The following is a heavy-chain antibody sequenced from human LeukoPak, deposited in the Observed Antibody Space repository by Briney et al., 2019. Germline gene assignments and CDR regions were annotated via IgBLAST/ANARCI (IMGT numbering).Heavy chain of an antibody. CDR3: ARGVFGPYFDY. V-gene: IGHV4-31*03. J-gene: IGHJ4*02. CDR1: GVSISSGGYY. CDR2: IYYSGST. Sequence: MASETLSLTCTVSGVSISSGGYYWSWIHQHPGKGLEWIGYIYYSGSTYYNPSLKSRVTISVDTSKNQFSLKLSSVTAADTAVYYCARGVFGPYFDYWGQGTLVTVSS. D-gene: IGHD3-10*02.